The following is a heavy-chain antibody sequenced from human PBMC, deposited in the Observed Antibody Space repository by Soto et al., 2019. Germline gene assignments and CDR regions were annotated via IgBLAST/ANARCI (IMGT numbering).Heavy chain of an antibody. V-gene: IGHV4-31*03. Sequence: QVQLQESGPGLVKPSQTLSLTCTVSGCSISSGGYYWSWIRQHPGKGLEWIGYIYYRGSTYYNPSLKSRVTISVDTSKNQFSLKLSSVTAADTAVYYCAREITGSDAFDIWGQGTMVTVSS. CDR1: GCSISSGGYY. CDR3: AREITGSDAFDI. CDR2: IYYRGST. J-gene: IGHJ3*02. D-gene: IGHD1-20*01.